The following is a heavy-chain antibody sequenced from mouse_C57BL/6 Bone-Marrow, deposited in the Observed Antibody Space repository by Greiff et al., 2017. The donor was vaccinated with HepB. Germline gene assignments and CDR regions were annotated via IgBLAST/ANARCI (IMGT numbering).Heavy chain of an antibody. CDR1: GFSLTSYG. D-gene: IGHD2-5*01. CDR2: IWSGGST. CDR3: ARKIVTTCWFAY. Sequence: VQLQQSGPGLVQPSQSLSITCTVSGFSLTSYGVHWVRQSPGKGLEWLGVIWSGGSTDNNAAFISRLSISKDNSKSQVFFKMNSLQADDTAIYYCARKIVTTCWFAYWGQGTLVTVSA. V-gene: IGHV2-2*01. J-gene: IGHJ3*01.